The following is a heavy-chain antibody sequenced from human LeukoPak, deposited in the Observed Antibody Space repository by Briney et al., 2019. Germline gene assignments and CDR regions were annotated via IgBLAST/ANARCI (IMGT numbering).Heavy chain of an antibody. CDR2: ISGSGGST. V-gene: IGHV3-23*01. CDR3: AKVGDFLYYYYYGMDV. D-gene: IGHD3-10*01. J-gene: IGHJ6*02. Sequence: PGGSLRLSCAASGFTFSSYAMSWVRQAPGKGLEWVSAISGSGGSTYYADSVKGRFTISRDNPKNTLYLQMNSLRAEDTAVYYCAKVGDFLYYYYYGMDVWGQGTTVTVSS. CDR1: GFTFSSYA.